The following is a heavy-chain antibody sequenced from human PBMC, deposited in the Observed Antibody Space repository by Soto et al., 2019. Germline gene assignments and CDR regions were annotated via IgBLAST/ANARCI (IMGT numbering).Heavy chain of an antibody. J-gene: IGHJ6*02. Sequence: EVQLEESGGTWVQPGGSLRLSCAASGFDASVNFMTWVRQAPGKGLEWVSAINNAYSTFYADSVKGRFTISRDNSKNTVYLPANSLRVEDTAMYYCVRDTYYYGMDVWGQGTAVTVAS. CDR1: GFDASVNF. CDR3: VRDTYYYGMDV. CDR2: INNAYST. V-gene: IGHV3-66*01.